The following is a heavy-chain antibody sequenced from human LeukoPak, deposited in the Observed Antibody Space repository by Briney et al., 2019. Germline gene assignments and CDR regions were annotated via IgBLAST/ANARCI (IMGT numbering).Heavy chain of an antibody. CDR2: IYTSGST. Sequence: SETLSLTCTVSGGSISSYYWSWIRQPAGKGLEWIGRIYTSGSTNYNPSLKSRVTMSVDTSKNQFSLKLSSVTAADTAVYYCATLRVGYCTNGVCHPPSYYFDYWGQGTLVTVSS. CDR3: ATLRVGYCTNGVCHPPSYYFDY. CDR1: GGSISSYY. V-gene: IGHV4-4*07. D-gene: IGHD2-8*01. J-gene: IGHJ4*02.